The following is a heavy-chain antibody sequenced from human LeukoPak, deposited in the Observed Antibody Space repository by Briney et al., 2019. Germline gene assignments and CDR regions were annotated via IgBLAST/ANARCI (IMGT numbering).Heavy chain of an antibody. V-gene: IGHV3-38-3*01. CDR2: ISGGST. J-gene: IGHJ6*03. CDR1: GFTVSSNE. CDR3: KNVAVAGSSRYYYYMDV. D-gene: IGHD6-19*01. Sequence: GGSLRLSCAASGFTVSSNEMSWVRQAPGKGLERVSYISGGSTYYADSRKGRFTISRDKSKHTLHLQMNSLRAEDTAVYYCKNVAVAGSSRYYYYMDVWGKGATVTVSS.